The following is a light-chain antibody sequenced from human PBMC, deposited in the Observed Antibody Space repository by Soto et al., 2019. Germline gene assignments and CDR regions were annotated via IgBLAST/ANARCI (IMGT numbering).Light chain of an antibody. CDR2: DVS. V-gene: IGKV1-13*02. Sequence: AIQLTQSPSSLSASVGDRVTITCRASQDIRGALAWYQQKPGKAPKILIYDVSSLQSGVPSRFSGSSSGTDFTLTISGLQPEDFATYYCQQFNSYPIIFGQGTRLDIE. J-gene: IGKJ5*01. CDR3: QQFNSYPII. CDR1: QDIRGA.